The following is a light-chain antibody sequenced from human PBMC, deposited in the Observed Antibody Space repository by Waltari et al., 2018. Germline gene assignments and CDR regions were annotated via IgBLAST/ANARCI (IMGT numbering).Light chain of an antibody. CDR2: SNN. CDR3: AAWDDSLNKV. Sequence: QSVLTQPPSASGTPGQRVTISCSGSSSNIGSNTVNCYQQLPGTAPKLLIYSNNQRPSGVPDRFSGSKSGTSASLAISGLQSEDEADYYCAAWDDSLNKVFGGGTKLTVL. J-gene: IGLJ3*02. V-gene: IGLV1-44*01. CDR1: SSNIGSNT.